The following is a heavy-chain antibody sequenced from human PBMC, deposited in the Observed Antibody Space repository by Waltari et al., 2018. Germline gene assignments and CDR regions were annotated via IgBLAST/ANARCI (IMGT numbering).Heavy chain of an antibody. CDR3: ARGGVPDYYGSGSPYRNWFDP. Sequence: QVQLKQWGAGTLKPSETLSLTCGVYGGSFSGYPWTWVRQPPGTGLEWIGEINNGAVTNYSPSLKSRVAISVDASKKQFSLSVRSVTAADTAVYYCARGGVPDYYGSGSPYRNWFDPWGPGTLVTVSS. V-gene: IGHV4-34*02. CDR2: INNGAVT. D-gene: IGHD3-10*01. CDR1: GGSFSGYP. J-gene: IGHJ5*02.